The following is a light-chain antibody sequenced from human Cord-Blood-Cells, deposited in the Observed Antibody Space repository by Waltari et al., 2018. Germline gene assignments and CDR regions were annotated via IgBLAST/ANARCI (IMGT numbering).Light chain of an antibody. CDR3: QSADSSGTYV. V-gene: IGLV3-25*03. Sequence: SYELTQPPSVSVSPGQTARITCSGDALPKKYAYWYQQKPGQAPVLVIYKDSERPSGIPERFSGSSSGTTVTLTISGDQAEDEADYYCQSADSSGTYVFGTGTKVTVL. J-gene: IGLJ1*01. CDR1: ALPKKY. CDR2: KDS.